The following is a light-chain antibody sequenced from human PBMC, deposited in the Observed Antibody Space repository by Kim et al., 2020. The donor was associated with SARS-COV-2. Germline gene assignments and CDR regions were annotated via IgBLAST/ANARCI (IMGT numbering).Light chain of an antibody. J-gene: IGKJ1*01. Sequence: EIVLTQSPGTLSLSPGERATLSCRASQSVSSTYLAWYQQKPGQAPRLLIYGASSRATGIPDRFSGSGSGTDFTLTINRLEPGDFAVYYCQQYGSSPRTFGQGPSWRS. CDR1: QSVSSTY. V-gene: IGKV3-20*01. CDR3: QQYGSSPRT. CDR2: GAS.